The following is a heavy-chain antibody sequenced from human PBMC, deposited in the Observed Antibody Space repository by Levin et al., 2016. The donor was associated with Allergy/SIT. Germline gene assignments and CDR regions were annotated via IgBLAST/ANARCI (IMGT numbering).Heavy chain of an antibody. Sequence: SETLSLTCAVYVGSFSDYYWSWIRQAPGKGLEWIGEINHSGSTNCNPSLKSRLIISVDTSKNQFSLDLRSVTAADTAVYYCARRDRYSGYEAIEYWGRGTLVTVSS. J-gene: IGHJ4*02. CDR2: INHSGST. D-gene: IGHD5-12*01. V-gene: IGHV4-34*01. CDR3: ARRDRYSGYEAIEY. CDR1: VGSFSDYY.